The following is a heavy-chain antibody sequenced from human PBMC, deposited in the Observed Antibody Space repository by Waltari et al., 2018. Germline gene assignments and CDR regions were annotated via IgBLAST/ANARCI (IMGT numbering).Heavy chain of an antibody. CDR2: INHSGST. Sequence: QVQLQQWGAGLLKPSETLSLTCAVYGGSFSGYYWSWIRQPPGKGLEWIGEINHSGSTNYNPSLKSRVTISVDTSKNQFSLKLSSVTAADTAVYYCARGVFIMVRPWFDPWGQGTLVTVSS. D-gene: IGHD3-10*01. V-gene: IGHV4-34*01. J-gene: IGHJ5*02. CDR3: ARGVFIMVRPWFDP. CDR1: GGSFSGYY.